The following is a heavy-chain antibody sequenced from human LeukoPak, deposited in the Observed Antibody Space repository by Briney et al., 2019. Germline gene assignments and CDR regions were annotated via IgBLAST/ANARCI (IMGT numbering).Heavy chain of an antibody. J-gene: IGHJ4*02. CDR1: GFTFSNYG. Sequence: GGSLRLSCAASGFTFSNYGMHWVRQAPGKGLEWVAFIRYDGTNKYYADSVKGRFTISRDNSKNTLYLQMNSLRAEDTAVFYCAKLYCSGGSCTNDYWGQGTLVTVSS. V-gene: IGHV3-30*02. D-gene: IGHD2-15*01. CDR2: IRYDGTNK. CDR3: AKLYCSGGSCTNDY.